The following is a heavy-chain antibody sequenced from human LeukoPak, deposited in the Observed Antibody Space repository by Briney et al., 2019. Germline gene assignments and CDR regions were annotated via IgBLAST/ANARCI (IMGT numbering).Heavy chain of an antibody. V-gene: IGHV4-39*01. CDR2: IYYSGST. J-gene: IGHJ6*03. CDR1: GGSISSSSYY. D-gene: IGHD3-3*01. Sequence: SETLSLTCTVSGGSISSSSYYWGWIRQPPGKGLEWIGSIYYSGSTYYNPSLKSRVTISVDTSKNQFSLKLSSVTAADTAVYYCASITGHYYYYYRDVWGKGTTVTISS. CDR3: ASITGHYYYYYRDV.